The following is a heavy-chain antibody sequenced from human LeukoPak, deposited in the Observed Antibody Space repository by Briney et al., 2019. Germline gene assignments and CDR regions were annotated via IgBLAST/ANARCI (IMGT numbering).Heavy chain of an antibody. D-gene: IGHD5-24*01. CDR1: GFTFSSYS. V-gene: IGHV3-48*04. J-gene: IGHJ3*02. CDR3: ARRDGYNYRDAFDI. Sequence: GGSLRLSCAASGFTFSSYSMNWVRQAPGKGLEWVSYISSSSSTIYYADSVKGRFTISRDNAKNSLYLQMNSLRAEDTAVYYCARRDGYNYRDAFDIWGQGTMVTVSS. CDR2: ISSSSSTI.